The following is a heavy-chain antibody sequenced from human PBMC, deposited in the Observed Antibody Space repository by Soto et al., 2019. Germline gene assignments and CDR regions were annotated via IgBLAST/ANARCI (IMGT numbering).Heavy chain of an antibody. D-gene: IGHD5-12*01. J-gene: IGHJ1*01. CDR3: AKDGALSRLDGGPLPL. CDR1: GFTFSSYA. CDR2: ITGRGANT. V-gene: IGHV3-23*01. Sequence: QLLESGGGLVQPGGSLRLSCAASGFTFSSYAMSWVRQAPGGGLEWVPTITGRGANTYYEDFVKGRFAISRDTSINTLYLQMDSLTAEDTAIYCCAKDGALSRLDGGPLPLWGQGTLVTVSS.